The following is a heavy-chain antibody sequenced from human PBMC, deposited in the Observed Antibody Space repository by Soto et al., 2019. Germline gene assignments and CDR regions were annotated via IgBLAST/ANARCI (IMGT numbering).Heavy chain of an antibody. Sequence: SETLSLTCAVYGGSFSGYYWNWIRQPPGKGLEWIGEINHSGSTNYNPSLKSRVTISLDTSKNQFSLKLSSVTAADTAVYYCATVAAYYDSSGYYSYYFDYWGQGSLVTVS. J-gene: IGHJ4*02. V-gene: IGHV4-34*01. CDR1: GGSFSGYY. CDR3: ATVAAYYDSSGYYSYYFDY. D-gene: IGHD3-22*01. CDR2: INHSGST.